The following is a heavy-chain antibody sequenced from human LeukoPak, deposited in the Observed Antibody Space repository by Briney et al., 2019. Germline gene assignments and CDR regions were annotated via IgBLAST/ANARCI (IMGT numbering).Heavy chain of an antibody. V-gene: IGHV3-21*01. J-gene: IGHJ4*02. CDR3: ARASSSWYYFDY. CDR1: GFTFSSYS. CDR2: ISSSSSYI. Sequence: GSLRLSCATSGFTFSSYSVNWVRRAPGKGLEWVSFISSSSSYIYYADSVKGRFIISRDNAKNSLFLQMNSLRAEDTAVYYCARASSSWYYFDYWGQGTLVTVSS. D-gene: IGHD6-13*01.